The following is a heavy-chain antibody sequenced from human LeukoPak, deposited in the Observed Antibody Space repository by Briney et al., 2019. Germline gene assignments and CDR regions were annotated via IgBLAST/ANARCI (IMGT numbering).Heavy chain of an antibody. Sequence: GSLRLSCAASGFTFSSYSMNWVRQAPGEGLEWVSYIISSSSTVYYADSVRGRFTISRDNAKNSLYLLMNSLRAEDTAVYYCARDAQQLVTPFDYWGQGTLVTVSS. D-gene: IGHD6-13*01. J-gene: IGHJ4*02. CDR1: GFTFSSYS. V-gene: IGHV3-48*01. CDR3: ARDAQQLVTPFDY. CDR2: IISSSSTV.